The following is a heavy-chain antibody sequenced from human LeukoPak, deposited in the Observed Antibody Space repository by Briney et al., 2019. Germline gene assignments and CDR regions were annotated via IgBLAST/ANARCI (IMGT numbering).Heavy chain of an antibody. CDR2: IYYSGST. CDR1: GGSISSSSYY. V-gene: IGHV4-39*07. D-gene: IGHD6-13*01. CDR3: ARARDPLTSYSSRRVGFDP. Sequence: PSETLSLTCTVSGGSISSSSYYWGWIRQPPGQGLEWIGSIYYSGSTYYNPSLKSRVTISVDTSKNQFSLKLSSVTAADTAVYYCARARDPLTSYSSRRVGFDPWGQGTLVTVSS. J-gene: IGHJ5*02.